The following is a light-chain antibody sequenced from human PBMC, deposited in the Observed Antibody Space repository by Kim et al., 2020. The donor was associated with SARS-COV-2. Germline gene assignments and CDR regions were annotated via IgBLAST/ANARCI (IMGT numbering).Light chain of an antibody. Sequence: QPVLTQPPSASASLGASVTLTCTLSSGYSNYKVDWYQQRPGKDPRFVMRVGTGGIVGSKGDGIPDRFSVLGSGLNRYLTIKNIQEEDESDYHCGADHGSGSNFVKVFGTGTKVTVL. CDR2: VGTGGIVG. CDR1: SGYSNYK. CDR3: GADHGSGSNFVKV. V-gene: IGLV9-49*01. J-gene: IGLJ1*01.